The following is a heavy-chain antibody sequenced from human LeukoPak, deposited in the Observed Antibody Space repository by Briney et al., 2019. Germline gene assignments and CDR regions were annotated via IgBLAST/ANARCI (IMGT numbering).Heavy chain of an antibody. CDR1: GGSITSSSYY. V-gene: IGHV4-39*01. CDR3: ARGGGAGRAFDI. CDR2: IYYTGCT. J-gene: IGHJ3*02. Sequence: PSETLSLTCSVSGGSITSSSYYCAWIRQPPGKGLEWIGSIYYTGCTYYNPSLKSRLTISLGTSKNQFSLKLNSVTAADTAVYYCARGGGAGRAFDIWGQGTMVTVSS. D-gene: IGHD1-26*01.